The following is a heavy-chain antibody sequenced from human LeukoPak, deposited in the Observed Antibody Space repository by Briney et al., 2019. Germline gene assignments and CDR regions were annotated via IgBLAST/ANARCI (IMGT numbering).Heavy chain of an antibody. J-gene: IGHJ3*02. Sequence: ASVKVSCKXSGYTFTSYGISWVRQAPRQGLEWMGWISAYNGNTNYSQKLQGRVTMTTDTSTSTAYMELRSLRSDDTAVYYCARDSGSYGAFDIWGQGTMVTVSS. V-gene: IGHV1-18*01. CDR1: GYTFTSYG. CDR2: ISAYNGNT. CDR3: ARDSGSYGAFDI. D-gene: IGHD3-10*01.